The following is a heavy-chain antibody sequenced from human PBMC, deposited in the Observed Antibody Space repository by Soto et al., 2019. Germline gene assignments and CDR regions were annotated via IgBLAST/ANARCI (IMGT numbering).Heavy chain of an antibody. CDR3: ARDCSGGACYPDSFDY. J-gene: IGHJ4*02. V-gene: IGHV4-4*07. CDR2: IYYTGST. D-gene: IGHD2-15*01. Sequence: QVQLQESGPGLVKPSETLSLTCSVSAGSISTYHWSWIRQPDGKGLEWIGRIYYTGSTDYNPSLKGGVTMAVDTSKNQFSLEVSSVPAAETAVYYCARDCSGGACYPDSFDYWGQGTLVTVSS. CDR1: AGSISTYH.